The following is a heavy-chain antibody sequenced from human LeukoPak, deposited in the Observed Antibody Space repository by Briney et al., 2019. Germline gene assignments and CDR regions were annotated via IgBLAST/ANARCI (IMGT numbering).Heavy chain of an antibody. CDR2: ISYDGSNK. J-gene: IGHJ4*02. V-gene: IGHV3-30-3*01. CDR1: GFTFSSYA. D-gene: IGHD2-8*01. CDR3: ASTADSEMVYDPQKSYYFDY. Sequence: GGSLRLSCAASGFTFSSYAMHWVRQAPGKGLEWVAVISYDGSNKYYADSVKGRFTISRDNSKNTLYLQMNSLRAEDTAVYYCASTADSEMVYDPQKSYYFDYWGQGTLVTVSS.